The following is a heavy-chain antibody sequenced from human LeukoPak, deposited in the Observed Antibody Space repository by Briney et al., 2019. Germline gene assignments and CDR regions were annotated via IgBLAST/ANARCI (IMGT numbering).Heavy chain of an antibody. D-gene: IGHD6-19*01. CDR1: GFTFSKYA. V-gene: IGHV3-23*01. CDR2: IGASGGTT. J-gene: IGHJ4*02. Sequence: PGGSLRLSCTVYGFTFSKYAMNWVRQGPGKGLERVSGIGASGGTTYYADSVQGRFTISRDNSKNTLSLQVNSLRAEDTGVYFCAKDLEAVAGTIVNDYWGQGTLVTVSS. CDR3: AKDLEAVAGTIVNDY.